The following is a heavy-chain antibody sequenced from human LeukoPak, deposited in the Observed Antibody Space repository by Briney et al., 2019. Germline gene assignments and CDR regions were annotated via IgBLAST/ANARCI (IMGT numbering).Heavy chain of an antibody. CDR1: GFDFTTYW. Sequence: GESLKISCKGSGFDFTTYWVTWVRQMPGKGLEWMGTIWPRDSDTRYSPSFPGQVTISADKSISTAYLHWNSLKAPDTAIYYCARPRTTGTTSAFDIWGQGTMVSVSS. V-gene: IGHV5-51*01. D-gene: IGHD1-1*01. CDR2: IWPRDSDT. CDR3: ARPRTTGTTSAFDI. J-gene: IGHJ3*02.